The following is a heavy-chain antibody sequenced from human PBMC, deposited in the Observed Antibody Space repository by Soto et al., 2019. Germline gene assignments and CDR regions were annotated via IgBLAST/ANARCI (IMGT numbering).Heavy chain of an antibody. CDR2: IYYTGST. Sequence: KLPETLSLTCTVSGDSITNYYWNWIRQPPGKGLEWIGLIYYTGSTNYNPSLESRVTISVDTSKKQFSLKLSSVTAADTAVYYCARQQDYYGSGSFQFDYWGQGTLVTVSS. CDR3: ARQQDYYGSGSFQFDY. D-gene: IGHD3-10*01. J-gene: IGHJ4*02. V-gene: IGHV4-59*08. CDR1: GDSITNYY.